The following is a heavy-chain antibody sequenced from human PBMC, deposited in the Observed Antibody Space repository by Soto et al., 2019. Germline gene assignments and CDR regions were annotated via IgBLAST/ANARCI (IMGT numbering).Heavy chain of an antibody. Sequence: EVQLVESGGGLVQPGRSLRLSCAASGFSFDDYAMHWVRQAPGKGLEWVTGISWNSGTIGYADSVKGRFTISRDNSKNTLFLQMNSLRAEDTALYFCAKDGTTTGIHYYAMDVWGQGTTVTVSS. V-gene: IGHV3-9*01. D-gene: IGHD1-1*01. J-gene: IGHJ6*02. CDR2: ISWNSGTI. CDR1: GFSFDDYA. CDR3: AKDGTTTGIHYYAMDV.